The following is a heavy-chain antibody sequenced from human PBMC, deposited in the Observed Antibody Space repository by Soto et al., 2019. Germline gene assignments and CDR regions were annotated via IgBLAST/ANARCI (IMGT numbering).Heavy chain of an antibody. CDR2: IWYDGSNK. Sequence: PGGSLRLSCAASGFTFSSYGMHWVRQAPGKGLEWVAVIWYDGSNKYYADSVKGRFTISRDNSKNTLYLQMNSLRAEDTAVYYCARGGYYYDSSGYYHLDYWGQGTLVTVSS. CDR1: GFTFSSYG. V-gene: IGHV3-33*01. CDR3: ARGGYYYDSSGYYHLDY. D-gene: IGHD3-22*01. J-gene: IGHJ4*02.